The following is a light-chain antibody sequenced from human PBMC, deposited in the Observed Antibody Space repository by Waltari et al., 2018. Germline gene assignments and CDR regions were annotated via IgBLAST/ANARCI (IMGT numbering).Light chain of an antibody. CDR1: RSIRSY. CDR2: DAF. J-gene: IGKJ2*01. Sequence: EIVMTQSPATLSVSPGERVTLSCRASRSIRSYLVWYQQKPGQAPRLLIYDAFTRATGIPARFSGSGSGTEFTLTISSLQSEDFAVYYCQNYINWPHTFGQGTKLEIK. CDR3: QNYINWPHT. V-gene: IGKV3-15*01.